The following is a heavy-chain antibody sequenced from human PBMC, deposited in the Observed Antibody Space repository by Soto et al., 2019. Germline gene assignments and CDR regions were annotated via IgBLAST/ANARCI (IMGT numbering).Heavy chain of an antibody. V-gene: IGHV1-24*01. CDR2: FDPEDGET. CDR3: AITYCSSTSCYRKYGMDV. CDR1: GYTLTELS. D-gene: IGHD2-2*01. Sequence: GASVKVSCKVSGYTLTELSMHWVRQAPGKGLEWMGGFDPEDGETIYAQKFQGRVTMTEDTSTDTAYMELSSLRSEGTAVYYCAITYCSSTSCYRKYGMDVWGQGTTVTVSS. J-gene: IGHJ6*02.